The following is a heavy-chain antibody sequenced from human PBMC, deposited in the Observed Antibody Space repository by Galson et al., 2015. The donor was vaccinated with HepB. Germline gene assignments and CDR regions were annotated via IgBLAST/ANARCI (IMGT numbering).Heavy chain of an antibody. J-gene: IGHJ4*02. Sequence: SLRLSCAASGFTFSSYSMNWVRQAPGKGLEWVSSISSSSSYIYYADSVKGRFTISRDNAKNSLYLQMNSLRAEDTAVYYCARDASHCSSTSCYAFDYWGQGTLVTVSS. V-gene: IGHV3-21*01. CDR3: ARDASHCSSTSCYAFDY. CDR1: GFTFSSYS. CDR2: ISSSSSYI. D-gene: IGHD2-2*01.